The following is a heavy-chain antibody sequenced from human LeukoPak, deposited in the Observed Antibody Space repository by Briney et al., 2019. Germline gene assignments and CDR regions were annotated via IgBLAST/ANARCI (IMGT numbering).Heavy chain of an antibody. D-gene: IGHD4-17*01. V-gene: IGHV4-39*07. CDR2: IYYSGST. Sequence: SETLSLTCTVSGGSISSSSYYWGWIRQPPGKGLEWIGSIYYSGSTYYNPSLKSRVTISVDTSKNQFSLKLSSVTAADTAVYYCARDYGDYAGFDYWGQGTLVTVSS. CDR1: GGSISSSSYY. CDR3: ARDYGDYAGFDY. J-gene: IGHJ4*02.